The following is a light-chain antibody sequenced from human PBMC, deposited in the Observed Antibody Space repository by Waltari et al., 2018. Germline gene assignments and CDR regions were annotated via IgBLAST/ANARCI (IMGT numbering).Light chain of an antibody. CDR1: QSVSSN. Sequence: ETVMTQSPATLPVSPGERAPLTCRATQSVSSNLAWYQQKHGQAPRPLIYGASIRATGTPARFSGGRSGTECTVTNSSLQSEDFAVYYCEQYKIRRPRTFGGGTKVEIK. V-gene: IGKV3-15*01. J-gene: IGKJ4*01. CDR3: EQYKIRRPRT. CDR2: GAS.